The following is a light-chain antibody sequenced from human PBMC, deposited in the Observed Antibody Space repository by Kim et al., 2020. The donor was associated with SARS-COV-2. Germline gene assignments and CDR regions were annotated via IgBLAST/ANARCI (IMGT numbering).Light chain of an antibody. CDR1: QSVSSY. Sequence: LSPGERATLSCRTSQSVSSYLAWYQQKPGQAPRLLIYGASSRATGIPDRFSVSGSGTDFTLTINRLEPEDFAVYYCQQFATAPLTFGGGTKVDIK. J-gene: IGKJ4*01. CDR2: GAS. CDR3: QQFATAPLT. V-gene: IGKV3-20*01.